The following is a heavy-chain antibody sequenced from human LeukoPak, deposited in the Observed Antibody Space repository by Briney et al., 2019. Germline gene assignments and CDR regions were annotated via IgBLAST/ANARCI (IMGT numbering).Heavy chain of an antibody. CDR3: ARQGDSGWYYFDY. D-gene: IGHD6-19*01. Sequence: SETLSLTCAVSGGSISSSNWWSWVRPPPGKGLEWIGEIYHSGSTNYNPSLKSRVTISVDKSKNQFSLKLTSVTAADTAAYYCARQGDSGWYYFDYWGQGTLVTVSS. V-gene: IGHV4-4*02. J-gene: IGHJ4*02. CDR1: GGSISSSNW. CDR2: IYHSGST.